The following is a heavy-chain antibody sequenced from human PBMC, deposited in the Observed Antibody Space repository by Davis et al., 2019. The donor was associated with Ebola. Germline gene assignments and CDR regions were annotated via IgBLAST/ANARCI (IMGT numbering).Heavy chain of an antibody. CDR3: AKNYYGSGSWHYYYYYGMDV. J-gene: IGHJ6*02. D-gene: IGHD3-10*01. Sequence: PGGSLRLSCAASGFTFSRNWMSWLRLAPGKGLEWVATIKEDGSEKYYVDSVKGRFTISRDNSKNTLYLQMNSLRAEDTAVYYCAKNYYGSGSWHYYYYYGMDVWGQGTTVTVSS. CDR1: GFTFSRNW. CDR2: IKEDGSEK. V-gene: IGHV3-7*03.